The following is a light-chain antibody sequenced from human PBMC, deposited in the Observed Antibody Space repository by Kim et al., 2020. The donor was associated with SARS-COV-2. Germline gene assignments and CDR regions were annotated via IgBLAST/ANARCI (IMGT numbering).Light chain of an antibody. Sequence: SSELTQDPAVSVALGQTVRITCQGDSPRSYYASWYQQKPGQAPIVVISGKNDRPSGIPDRFSGSSSGNTASLTITGAQAEDEADYCCSSRDSSGYVLFGGGTKLTVL. CDR1: SPRSYY. CDR3: SSRDSSGYVL. CDR2: GKN. V-gene: IGLV3-19*01. J-gene: IGLJ2*01.